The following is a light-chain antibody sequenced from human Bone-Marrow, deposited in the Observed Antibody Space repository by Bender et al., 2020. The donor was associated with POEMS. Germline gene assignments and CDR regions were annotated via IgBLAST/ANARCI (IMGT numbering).Light chain of an antibody. CDR2: ENN. V-gene: IGLV1-51*02. CDR1: SSNIGNNY. Sequence: QSVLTQPPSVSAAPGQKVTISCSGSSSNIGNNYVSWYQQLPGTAPKLLISENNKRPSGIPDRFSGSKSGTSATLGITGLQTGDEADYYCCSYAGTITVVVFGGGTKLTVL. J-gene: IGLJ2*01. CDR3: CSYAGTITVVV.